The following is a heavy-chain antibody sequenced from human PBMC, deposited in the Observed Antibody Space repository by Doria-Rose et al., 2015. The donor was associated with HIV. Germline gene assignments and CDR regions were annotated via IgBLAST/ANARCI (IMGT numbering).Heavy chain of an antibody. V-gene: IGHV3-30-3*01. J-gene: IGHJ4*02. Sequence: QVQLVQSGRGVIQPGRSLRLSCAASGFTFSGHAIHWVRQAPGKGLEWVAVISFDGSNEYYADFVKGRFTISRDNSKNTLYLQMNNLRAEDTAVYYCARDRDYGDYTGYFDYWGQGTLVTVSS. CDR2: ISFDGSNE. D-gene: IGHD4-17*01. CDR3: ARDRDYGDYTGYFDY. CDR1: GFTFSGHA.